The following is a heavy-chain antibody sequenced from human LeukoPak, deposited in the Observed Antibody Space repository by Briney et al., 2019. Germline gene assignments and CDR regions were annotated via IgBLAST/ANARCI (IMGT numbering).Heavy chain of an antibody. D-gene: IGHD1/OR15-1a*01. CDR2: IRPDGSDE. CDR1: GFTFSSYW. V-gene: IGHV3-7*01. Sequence: GGSLRLSCVVSGFTFSSYWMSWVRQAPGKGLEWVANIRPDGSDEYYVDSVKGRFTISRDNAKNSLYLQMNSLRAEDTAVYYCAGEGTDYWGQGTLVTVSS. J-gene: IGHJ4*02. CDR3: AGEGTDY.